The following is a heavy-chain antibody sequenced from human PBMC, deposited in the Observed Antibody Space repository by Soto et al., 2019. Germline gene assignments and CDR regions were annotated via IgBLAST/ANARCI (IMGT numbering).Heavy chain of an antibody. CDR2: IVPMYGST. CDR1: GGTFSTYA. CDR3: AKTLSHYDSSPVDV. V-gene: IGHV1-69*01. J-gene: IGHJ6*02. D-gene: IGHD3-22*01. Sequence: QVQLVQSGAEVKKPGSSVKVSCKASGGTFSTYAISWVRQAPGQGPEWMGGIVPMYGSTDYARKFQARVTITADRSTSTAYMELTSLRSDDTAVYYCAKTLSHYDSSPVDVWGQGTTVSVSS.